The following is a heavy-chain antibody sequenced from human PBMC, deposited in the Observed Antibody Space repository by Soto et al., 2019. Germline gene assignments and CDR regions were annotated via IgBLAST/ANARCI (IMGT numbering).Heavy chain of an antibody. V-gene: IGHV1-18*01. Sequence: QVQLVQSGAEVKKPGASVKVSCKASGYTFTSYGISWVRQAPGQGLEWMGWISAYNGNTNYAQKLQGRVTMTTDTSKSTAYMALRSLRSDDTAVYYCAREPDSRLYGDYVSDYWGQGTLVTVSS. D-gene: IGHD4-17*01. CDR1: GYTFTSYG. CDR2: ISAYNGNT. J-gene: IGHJ4*02. CDR3: AREPDSRLYGDYVSDY.